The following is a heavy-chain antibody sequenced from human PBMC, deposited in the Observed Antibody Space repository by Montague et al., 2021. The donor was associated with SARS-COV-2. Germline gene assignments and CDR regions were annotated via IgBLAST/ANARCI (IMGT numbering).Heavy chain of an antibody. CDR2: VYHSGST. V-gene: IGHV4-34*01. Sequence: SETLSLTCTVSGGSFSGHCCSWIRQPPGKGLEWIGEVYHSGSTNYSPSLKSHVTISLDASKNQCSLKVNSVTAADTALYYCARGVGQRGVLRTRAWSKYPVDSWGPGTVGTVSS. CDR1: GGSFSGHC. J-gene: IGHJ4*02. CDR3: ARGVGQRGVLRTRAWSKYPVDS. D-gene: IGHD3-10*01.